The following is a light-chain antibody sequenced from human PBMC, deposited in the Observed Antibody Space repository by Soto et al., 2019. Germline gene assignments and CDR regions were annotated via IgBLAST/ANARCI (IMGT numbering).Light chain of an antibody. CDR3: QVWDSSSDHRVV. CDR2: YDS. CDR1: NIGSKS. J-gene: IGLJ2*01. Sequence: SSELTQPPSVSVAPGKTARITCGGNNIGSKSVHWYQQKPGQAPVLVIYYDSDRPSGIPERFSGSNSGNTATLTISRVEAGDEADYYCQVWDSSSDHRVVFGGGTPLTVL. V-gene: IGLV3-21*04.